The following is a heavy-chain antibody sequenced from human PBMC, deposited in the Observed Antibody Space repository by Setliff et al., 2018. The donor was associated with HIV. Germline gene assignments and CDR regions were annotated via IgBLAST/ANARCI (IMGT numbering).Heavy chain of an antibody. Sequence: ASVKVSCKASGYTFTGYHMHWVRQAPGQGLEWMGWINPNSGATNYAQKFQGRVTMTRDTSISTAYMELSSLRYDDTAVYYCARDTVRATFSDYWGQGTLVTVTS. CDR2: INPNSGAT. CDR1: GYTFTGYH. CDR3: ARDTVRATFSDY. V-gene: IGHV1-2*02. J-gene: IGHJ4*02. D-gene: IGHD1-26*01.